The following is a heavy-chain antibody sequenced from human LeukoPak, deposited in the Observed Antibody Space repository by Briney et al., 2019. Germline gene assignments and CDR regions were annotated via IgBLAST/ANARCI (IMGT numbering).Heavy chain of an antibody. V-gene: IGHV1-8*01. CDR1: GYTFTSFD. D-gene: IGHD3-22*01. CDR2: MNPNNGNT. CDR3: ARARITMMAFDV. J-gene: IGHJ3*01. Sequence: ASVKVSCKASGYTFTSFDINWVRQATGQGLEWMGWMNPNNGNTGFVQKFQGRVTITRNTSISTAYMELSSLRSDDTAVYYCARARITMMAFDVWGQGTVFTVSS.